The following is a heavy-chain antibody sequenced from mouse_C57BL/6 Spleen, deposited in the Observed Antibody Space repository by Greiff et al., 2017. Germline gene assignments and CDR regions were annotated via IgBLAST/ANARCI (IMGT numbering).Heavy chain of an antibody. CDR3: AREGGYYGSSCDY. Sequence: VQLQQSGPELVKPGASVKISCKASGYAFSSSWMNWVKQRPGKGLEWIGRIYPGDGDTNYNGKFKGKATLTADKSSSTAYMQLSSLTSEDSAVYFCAREGGYYGSSCDYWGQGTTRTVSS. V-gene: IGHV1-82*01. D-gene: IGHD1-1*01. CDR2: IYPGDGDT. J-gene: IGHJ2*01. CDR1: GYAFSSSW.